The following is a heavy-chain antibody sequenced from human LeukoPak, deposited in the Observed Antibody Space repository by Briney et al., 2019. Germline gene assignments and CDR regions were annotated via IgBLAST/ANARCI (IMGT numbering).Heavy chain of an antibody. CDR2: IWYDGSKK. D-gene: IGHD1-20*01. CDR3: ARARVTGTEDFDY. J-gene: IGHJ4*02. Sequence: GGSLRLSCAASGFMFSNYGMHWVRQVPGKGLEWAAVIWYDGSKKYYADSVEGRFTISRDNSKNTLYLQMNSLRAEDTAVYYCARARVTGTEDFDYWGQGTLVTVSS. CDR1: GFMFSNYG. V-gene: IGHV3-33*01.